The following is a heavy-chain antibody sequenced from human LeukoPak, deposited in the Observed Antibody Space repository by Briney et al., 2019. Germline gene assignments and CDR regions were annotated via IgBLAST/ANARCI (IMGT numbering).Heavy chain of an antibody. Sequence: GAPVKVSCKASGYTFSNYGISWVRQAPGLGLEWMGRISANNGNTNYAQKLQGRITMTTDTSKSTAYMELRSLRSDDTAVYYCARHHQYPITYYMDVWGKGTTVTVSS. V-gene: IGHV1-18*01. CDR2: ISANNGNT. CDR1: GYTFSNYG. J-gene: IGHJ6*03. D-gene: IGHD3-10*01. CDR3: ARHHQYPITYYMDV.